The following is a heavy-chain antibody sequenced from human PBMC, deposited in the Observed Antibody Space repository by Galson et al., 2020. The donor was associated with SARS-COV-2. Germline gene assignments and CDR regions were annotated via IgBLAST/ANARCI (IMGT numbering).Heavy chain of an antibody. CDR1: GFTFSDYY. D-gene: IGHD3-10*01. J-gene: IGHJ4*02. V-gene: IGHV3-11*04. CDR3: ARYYYGSGNYFDY. CDR2: ISSRSTI. Sequence: GESLKISCAASGFTFSDYYMSWIRRAPGKGLEWVSYISSRSTIYYADSVKGRFTISRDNAKNSLYLQMNSLRAEDTAVYYCARYYYGSGNYFDYWGQGTLVTVSS.